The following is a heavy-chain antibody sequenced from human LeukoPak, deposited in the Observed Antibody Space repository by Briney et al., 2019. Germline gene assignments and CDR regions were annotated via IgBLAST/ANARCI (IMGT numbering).Heavy chain of an antibody. J-gene: IGHJ5*02. Sequence: ASVKVSCKGSGGTFSSYAISWVRQAPGQGLEWMGGIIPIFGTANYAQKFQGRVTITTDESTSTAYMELSSLRSEDTAVYYCASNPTIRDYNWFDPWGQGTLVTVSS. CDR1: GGTFSSYA. CDR2: IIPIFGTA. CDR3: ASNPTIRDYNWFDP. V-gene: IGHV1-69*05. D-gene: IGHD5-12*01.